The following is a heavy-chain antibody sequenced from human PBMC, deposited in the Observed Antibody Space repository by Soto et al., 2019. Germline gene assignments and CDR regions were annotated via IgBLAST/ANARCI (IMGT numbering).Heavy chain of an antibody. Sequence: GGSLRLSCTASGFTLSDHYMSWIRLAPGKGLEWIGYSSNSGSVTRYADSVKGRFSISRDNAKNSLYLQINSLRGDDTAIYYCVKSGDNYNALDCWGQGT. CDR2: SSNSGSVT. J-gene: IGHJ4*02. D-gene: IGHD1-1*01. CDR1: GFTLSDHY. V-gene: IGHV3-11*06. CDR3: VKSGDNYNALDC.